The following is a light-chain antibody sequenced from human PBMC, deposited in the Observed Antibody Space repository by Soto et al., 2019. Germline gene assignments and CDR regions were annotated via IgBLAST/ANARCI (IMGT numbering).Light chain of an antibody. Sequence: IQIMQSPCIQAASVGVRVTITRPGSQVISSWLAWYQQKPGKAPKFLIYDASSRDSGIPARFSGGGSGTEFTLTISSLEPEDFATYYCQQFNSYPLTFGGGTKVDIK. CDR1: QVISSW. V-gene: IGKV1-5*01. CDR2: DAS. CDR3: QQFNSYPLT. J-gene: IGKJ4*01.